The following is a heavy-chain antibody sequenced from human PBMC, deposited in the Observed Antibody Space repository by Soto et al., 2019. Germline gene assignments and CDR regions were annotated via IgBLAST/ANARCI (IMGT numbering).Heavy chain of an antibody. CDR2: ISWNSGSI. CDR1: GFTFDDYA. CDR3: AKGPGIAVAGTTDYYYYYMDV. D-gene: IGHD6-19*01. J-gene: IGHJ6*03. V-gene: IGHV3-9*01. Sequence: DVQLVESGGGLVQPGRSLRLSCAASGFTFDDYAMHWVRQAPGKGLEWVSGISWNSGSIGYADSVKGRFTISRDNAKNSLYLQMNSLRAEDTALYYCAKGPGIAVAGTTDYYYYYMDVWGKGTTVTVSS.